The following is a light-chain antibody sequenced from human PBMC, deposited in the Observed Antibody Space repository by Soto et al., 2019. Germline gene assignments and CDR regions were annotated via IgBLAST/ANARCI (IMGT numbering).Light chain of an antibody. Sequence: QSVPTQPPSASGTPGQRVTISCSGSRTNIGSNTVNWYQQLPGTAPKLLIYSNNQRPSGVPDRFSGSKSGTSASLAISGLQSEDEADYYCAAWDDSLNGWVFGTGTKLTVL. V-gene: IGLV1-44*01. CDR3: AAWDDSLNGWV. J-gene: IGLJ1*01. CDR2: SNN. CDR1: RTNIGSNT.